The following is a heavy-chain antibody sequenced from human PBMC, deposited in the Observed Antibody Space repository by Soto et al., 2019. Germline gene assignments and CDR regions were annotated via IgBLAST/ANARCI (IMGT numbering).Heavy chain of an antibody. CDR1: GYSFTSYW. D-gene: IGHD6-13*01. J-gene: IGHJ3*02. CDR2: IYPGDSDT. Sequence: GESLKISCKGSGYSFTSYWIGWVRQMPGKGLEWMGIIYPGDSDTRYSPSFQGQVTISADKSISTAYLQWSSLEASDTAMYYCARLPTNVIAAADADPHDAFDIRGQGTMVTVSS. CDR3: ARLPTNVIAAADADPHDAFDI. V-gene: IGHV5-51*01.